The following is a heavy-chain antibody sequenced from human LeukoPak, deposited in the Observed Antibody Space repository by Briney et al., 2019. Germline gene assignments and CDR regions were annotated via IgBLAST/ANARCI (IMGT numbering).Heavy chain of an antibody. CDR3: AKDPQAYCGGDCYSPFDY. Sequence: GRSLRLSCAASGFTFCSYGMHWVRQAPGKGLEWVAIIRYDGSNKYYADSVKGRFTISRDNSKNTLYLQMNSLRAEDTAVYYCAKDPQAYCGGDCYSPFDYWGQGTLVTVSS. J-gene: IGHJ4*02. CDR1: GFTFCSYG. V-gene: IGHV3-30*02. D-gene: IGHD2-21*01. CDR2: IRYDGSNK.